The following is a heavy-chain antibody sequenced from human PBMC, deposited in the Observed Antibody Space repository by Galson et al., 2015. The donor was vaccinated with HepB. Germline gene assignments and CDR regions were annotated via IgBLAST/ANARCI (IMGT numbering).Heavy chain of an antibody. CDR3: AREDSSSWRENDY. CDR2: IKQDGSEK. CDR1: GFTFSSYW. V-gene: IGHV3-7*03. Sequence: SLRLSCAASGFTFSSYWMSWVRQAPGKGLEWVANIKQDGSEKYYVDSVKGRFTISRDNAKNSLYLQMNSLRAEDTAVYYCAREDSSSWRENDYWGQGTLVTVSS. D-gene: IGHD6-13*01. J-gene: IGHJ4*02.